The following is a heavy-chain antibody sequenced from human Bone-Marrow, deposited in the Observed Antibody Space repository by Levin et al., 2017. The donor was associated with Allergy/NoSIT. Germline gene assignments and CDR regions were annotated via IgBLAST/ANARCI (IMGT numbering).Heavy chain of an antibody. CDR2: ISHHSRNT. D-gene: IGHD3-10*01. CDR1: GFTFSAYD. CDR3: ARDRGAGSRNFDY. J-gene: IGHJ4*02. V-gene: IGHV3-21*01. Sequence: ETLSLTCATSGFTFSAYDINWVRQAPGKGLEWVSSISHHSRNTYYADSMKGRITISRDSAKSSVFLQMNSLRVEDTAVYYCARDRGAGSRNFDYWGQGILVTVSS.